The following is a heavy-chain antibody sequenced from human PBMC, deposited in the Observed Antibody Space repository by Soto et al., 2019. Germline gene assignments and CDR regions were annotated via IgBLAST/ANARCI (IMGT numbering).Heavy chain of an antibody. CDR1: GYTFTSNS. CDR2: INVYNGNT. V-gene: IGHV1-18*04. J-gene: IGHJ5*02. Sequence: ASVKVSCKASGYTFTSNSIGWVRQAPGQGLEWMGRINVYNGNTKYAQQLQGRATLTTDTSTSTAYMELRSLRSDDTAVYYCARDPHEYWTSYWFDPWGQGTLVTVSS. D-gene: IGHD3-3*01. CDR3: ARDPHEYWTSYWFDP.